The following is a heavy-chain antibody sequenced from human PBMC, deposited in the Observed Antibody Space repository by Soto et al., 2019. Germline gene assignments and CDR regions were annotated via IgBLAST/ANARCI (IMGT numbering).Heavy chain of an antibody. Sequence: GGSLRLSCAASGFTFSSYGIHWVRQAPGKGLEWVAAISYHGSNKYYADSVKGRFTISRDNSKNTLYLQMNSLRAEDTAVYYCAKGYHTSGIYGRNPADYWGQGTLVTVSS. CDR3: AKGYHTSGIYGRNPADY. V-gene: IGHV3-30*18. CDR2: ISYHGSNK. J-gene: IGHJ4*02. CDR1: GFTFSSYG. D-gene: IGHD3-10*01.